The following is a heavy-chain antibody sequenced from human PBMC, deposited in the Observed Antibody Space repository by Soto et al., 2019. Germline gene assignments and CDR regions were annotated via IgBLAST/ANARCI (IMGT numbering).Heavy chain of an antibody. Sequence: PSETLSLTCAVYGGSFSGYYWSWIRQPPGKGLEWIGEINHSGSTNYNPSLKSRVTISVDTSKNQFSLKLSSVTAADTAVYYCARTGPAYYDILTGYYYFDYWGQGTLVTVSS. J-gene: IGHJ4*02. CDR2: INHSGST. V-gene: IGHV4-34*01. CDR3: ARTGPAYYDILTGYYYFDY. CDR1: GGSFSGYY. D-gene: IGHD3-9*01.